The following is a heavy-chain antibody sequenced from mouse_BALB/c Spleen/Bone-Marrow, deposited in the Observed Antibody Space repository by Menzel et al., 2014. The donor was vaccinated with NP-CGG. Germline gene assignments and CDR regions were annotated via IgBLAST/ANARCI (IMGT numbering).Heavy chain of an antibody. D-gene: IGHD1-1*01. Sequence: DVKLVESGGGLVQPGGSRKLSCAASGFTFSSFAMHWVRQAPEKGLEWVAYISSGSSTIYYADTVMGRFTISRDNPKNTLFLQMTSLRSEDTAIYYCARSGSSSGYFDYWGQGTTLTVSS. J-gene: IGHJ2*01. CDR3: ARSGSSSGYFDY. CDR1: GFTFSSFA. V-gene: IGHV5-17*02. CDR2: ISSGSSTI.